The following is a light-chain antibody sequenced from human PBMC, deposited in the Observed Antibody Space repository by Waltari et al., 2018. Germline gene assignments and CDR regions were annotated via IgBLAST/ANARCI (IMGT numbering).Light chain of an antibody. CDR1: QAINGY. CDR3: QELNIFPLT. CDR2: DTS. V-gene: IGKV1-9*01. J-gene: IGKJ4*01. Sequence: DIQLIQSPSLLSASVGDRVTITCRASQAINGYLAWYQVRPGRAPKLLIYDTSTLQSGVPSRFSGSESGTDFTLTISTLQPEDFATYYCQELNIFPLTFGGGTKVEIK.